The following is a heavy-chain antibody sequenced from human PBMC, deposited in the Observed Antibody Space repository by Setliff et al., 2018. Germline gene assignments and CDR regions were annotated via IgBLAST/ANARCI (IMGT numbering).Heavy chain of an antibody. CDR2: IDHSGNT. V-gene: IGHV4-34*01. D-gene: IGHD2-2*01. J-gene: IGHJ5*02. Sequence: LSLTCAVYDGSFSGYYWSWIRQPPGKGLEWIGEIDHSGNTNYNPSLKSRVTIFVDMSKNRFSLKLNSVTAADMAVYYCARGYCSSSGCFFAGWFDPWGQGTLVTVSS. CDR1: DGSFSGYY. CDR3: ARGYCSSSGCFFAGWFDP.